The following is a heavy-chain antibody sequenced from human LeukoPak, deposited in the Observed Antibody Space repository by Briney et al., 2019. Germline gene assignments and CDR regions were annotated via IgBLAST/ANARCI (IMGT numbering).Heavy chain of an antibody. J-gene: IGHJ4*02. CDR2: ISKNGRNT. D-gene: IGHD3-3*01. Sequence: GGSLRLSCAASGFTLSSYSMHWVRQAPGKGLEFVSAISKNGRNTYYGNSMKGRFTISRDNSKNTLYLQMNSLRAEDTAVYYCARDRLLLRFLEWFYDYWGQGTLVTVSS. V-gene: IGHV3-64*01. CDR3: ARDRLLLRFLEWFYDY. CDR1: GFTLSSYS.